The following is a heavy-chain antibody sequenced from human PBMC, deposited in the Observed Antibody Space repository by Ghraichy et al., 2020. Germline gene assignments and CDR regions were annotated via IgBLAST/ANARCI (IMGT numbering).Heavy chain of an antibody. CDR1: GFTFSNYA. J-gene: IGHJ5*02. Sequence: GGSLRLSRAASGFTFSNYAMYWVRQAPGKGLEWVSGITGSGGSTYYADSVKGRFTSSRDNSKNTLYLQMNSLRAEDTAVYYCAKVYSSGTKGFDPWGQGTLVTVSS. CDR3: AKVYSSGTKGFDP. CDR2: ITGSGGST. D-gene: IGHD6-19*01. V-gene: IGHV3-23*01.